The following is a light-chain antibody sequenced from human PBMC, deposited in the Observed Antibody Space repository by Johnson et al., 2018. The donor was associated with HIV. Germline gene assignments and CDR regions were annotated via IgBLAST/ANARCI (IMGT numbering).Light chain of an antibody. V-gene: IGLV1-51*01. Sequence: QSMLTQPPSVSAAPGQKVTISCSGSSSNIGKNYVSWYQQLPGTAPKLLIYDNNKRPSGIPDRFPGSKSGTSATLGITGLQTGGEGDYYCGTWDGSLSAGAVFGTGTKVTVL. J-gene: IGLJ1*01. CDR3: GTWDGSLSAGAV. CDR2: DNN. CDR1: SSNIGKNY.